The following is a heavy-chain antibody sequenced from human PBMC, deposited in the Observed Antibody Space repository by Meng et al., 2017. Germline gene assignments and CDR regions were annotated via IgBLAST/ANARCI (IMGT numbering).Heavy chain of an antibody. J-gene: IGHJ5*02. Sequence: VQVLSSGADVMKLGRRVLVSYKASVTTFASYVRSGGRQAPGHGLEWMGWISAYNGNTNYAQKLQGRVTMTTDTSTSTAYMELRSLRSDDTAVYYCASSSSGSYYWWFDPWGQGTLVTVSS. CDR3: ASSSSGSYYWWFDP. CDR2: ISAYNGNT. CDR1: VTTFASYV. V-gene: IGHV1-18*01. D-gene: IGHD1-26*01.